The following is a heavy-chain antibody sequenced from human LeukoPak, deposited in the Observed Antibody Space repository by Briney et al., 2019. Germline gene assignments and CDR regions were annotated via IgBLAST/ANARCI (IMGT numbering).Heavy chain of an antibody. J-gene: IGHJ6*02. CDR1: GGSFTDYF. CDR3: ARGRIAKIVVVHSFHYGMDV. Sequence: SETLSLACDVFGGSFTDYFWTWIRQSPGKGLEWIGEINDYTGNTNYNPSLNSRVSISLEKSKNQFSLELRSVTAADTAVYYCARGRIAKIVVVHSFHYGMDVWGQGTTVTVSS. V-gene: IGHV4-34*01. D-gene: IGHD3-22*01. CDR2: INDYTGNT.